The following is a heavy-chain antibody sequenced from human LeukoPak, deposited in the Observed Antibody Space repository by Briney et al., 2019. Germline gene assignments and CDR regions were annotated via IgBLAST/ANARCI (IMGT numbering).Heavy chain of an antibody. J-gene: IGHJ4*02. V-gene: IGHV1-24*01. CDR2: FDPEDGET. CDR1: GYTLTELS. CDR3: ATRSRFDYYDSSGYPASDY. Sequence: ASVKVSCTVSGYTLTELSMHWVRQAPGKGLEWMGGFDPEDGETIYAQKFQGRVTMTEDTSTDTAYMELSSLRSEDTAVYYCATRSRFDYYDSSGYPASDYWGQGTLVTVSS. D-gene: IGHD3-22*01.